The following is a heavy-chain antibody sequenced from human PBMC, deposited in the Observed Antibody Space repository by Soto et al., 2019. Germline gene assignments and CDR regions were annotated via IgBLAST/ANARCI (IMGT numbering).Heavy chain of an antibody. CDR1: GFTFRNFA. V-gene: IGHV3-64D*06. Sequence: GGSLRLSCSASGFTFRNFAMHWVRQAPGKGLEFVSAINSDGGSTYYADSVKGRFTISRDNSKNTLYLQMSSLRPEDTAVYYCVKKPPYYYYGMDVWGQGTTVTVPS. CDR2: INSDGGST. J-gene: IGHJ6*02. CDR3: VKKPPYYYYGMDV.